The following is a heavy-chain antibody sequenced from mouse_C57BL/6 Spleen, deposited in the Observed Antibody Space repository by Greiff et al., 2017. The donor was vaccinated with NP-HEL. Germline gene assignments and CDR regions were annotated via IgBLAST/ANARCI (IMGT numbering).Heavy chain of an antibody. CDR1: GYTFTSYW. Sequence: VQLQQPGAELVKPGASVKLSCKASGYTFTSYWMHWVKQRPGQGLEWIGMIHPNSGSTNYNEKFKSKATLTVDKSSSTAYMQLSSLTSEDSAVYYCARVGDDDNWFAYWGQGTLVTVSA. J-gene: IGHJ3*01. D-gene: IGHD2-3*01. CDR3: ARVGDDDNWFAY. V-gene: IGHV1-64*01. CDR2: IHPNSGST.